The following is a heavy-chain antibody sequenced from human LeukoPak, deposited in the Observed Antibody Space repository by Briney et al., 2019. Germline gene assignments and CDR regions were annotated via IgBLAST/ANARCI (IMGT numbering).Heavy chain of an antibody. CDR3: AKDSPVAGNDY. CDR1: GFTFSNFW. J-gene: IGHJ4*02. V-gene: IGHV3-7*03. Sequence: GGSLRLSCTASGFTFSNFWMGWVRQAPGKGLEWVANIKQDETEKFYLGSVKGRFTISRDNAKNSLYLQMNSLRAEDTAVYYCAKDSPVAGNDYWGQGTLVTVSS. D-gene: IGHD6-19*01. CDR2: IKQDETEK.